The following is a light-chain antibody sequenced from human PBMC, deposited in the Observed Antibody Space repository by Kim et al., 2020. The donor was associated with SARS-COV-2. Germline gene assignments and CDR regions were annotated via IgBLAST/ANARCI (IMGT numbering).Light chain of an antibody. CDR3: ATWDSSLSAGM. J-gene: IGLJ3*02. CDR2: DNY. V-gene: IGLV1-51*01. CDR1: TSNIVNNY. Sequence: GQKVTFSCSGRTSNIVNNYVSWYQHLPGTAPKLLIYDNYIRPSGCPDRFSGSKSGASATLDITGLQTGDEANYYCATWDSSLSAGMFGGGTKLTVL.